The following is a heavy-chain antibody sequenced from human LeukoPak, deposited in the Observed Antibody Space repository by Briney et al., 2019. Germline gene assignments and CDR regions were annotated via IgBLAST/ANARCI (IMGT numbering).Heavy chain of an antibody. CDR2: IFHIGST. CDR1: GYSISSVYN. Sequence: KPSETLSLTCAVSGYSISSVYNWGWIRRPPGKWLEWIGRIFHIGSTYYIPSLKSRVTMSEATSKTQFSLKLSAVTAADTAVYYCARHGENPTPEYYYYYYMDVWGKGTTVTVSS. D-gene: IGHD1-14*01. CDR3: ARHGENPTPEYYYYYYMDV. V-gene: IGHV4-38-2*01. J-gene: IGHJ6*03.